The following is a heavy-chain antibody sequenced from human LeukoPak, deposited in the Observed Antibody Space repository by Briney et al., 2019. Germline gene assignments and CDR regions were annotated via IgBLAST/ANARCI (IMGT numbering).Heavy chain of an antibody. J-gene: IGHJ4*02. V-gene: IGHV4-4*07. CDR2: IYISGTT. D-gene: IGHD6-19*01. CDR3: ARGSGWLDF. Sequence: PSETPSLTCTVSGTSISSYYWSWIRQPAGKGLEWIGRIYISGTTNYNPSLESRVTMSLDTSKNQCSLKLTSVTAADTAVYYCARGSGWLDFWGRGTLITVSS. CDR1: GTSISSYY.